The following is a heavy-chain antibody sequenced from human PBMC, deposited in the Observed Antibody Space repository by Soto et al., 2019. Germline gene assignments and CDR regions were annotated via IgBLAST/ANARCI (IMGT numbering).Heavy chain of an antibody. J-gene: IGHJ5*02. CDR3: ARVKVAAPPDWFDP. D-gene: IGHD6-13*01. Sequence: ESGGGLVKPGGSLRLSCAASGFTFSDYYMSWIRQAPGKGLEWVSYISSSGSTIYYADSVKGRFTISRDNARNSLYLQMNSLRAEDTAVYYCARVKVAAPPDWFDPWGQGTLVTVSS. V-gene: IGHV3-11*01. CDR2: ISSSGSTI. CDR1: GFTFSDYY.